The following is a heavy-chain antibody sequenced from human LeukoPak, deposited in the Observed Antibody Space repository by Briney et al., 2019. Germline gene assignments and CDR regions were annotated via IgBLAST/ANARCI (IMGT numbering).Heavy chain of an antibody. J-gene: IGHJ4*02. V-gene: IGHV4-39*01. D-gene: IGHD1-26*01. CDR3: ASLRERSYYARGFDY. Sequence: SETLSLTCTVSGGSISSSSYYWGWIRQPPGTGLEWIGRIYYSGSTYYKSSLKSRVTVSVGTSKNRFSLKLSSVTAADTAVYYCASLRERSYYARGFDYWGQGTLVTVSS. CDR2: IYYSGST. CDR1: GGSISSSSYY.